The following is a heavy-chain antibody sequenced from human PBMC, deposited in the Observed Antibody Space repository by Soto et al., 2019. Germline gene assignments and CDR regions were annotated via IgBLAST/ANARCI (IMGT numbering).Heavy chain of an antibody. D-gene: IGHD6-6*01. Sequence: ASETLSLTCAVYGGSFSGYYWSWIRQPPGKGLEWSGEINHSGSTTYKPSLKSRVTISVDTSKNQFSLKRSSVTAARTAVYYSVRGKTAARYGMDVWGQGTTVTVSS. V-gene: IGHV4-34*01. J-gene: IGHJ6*02. CDR1: GGSFSGYY. CDR2: INHSGST. CDR3: VRGKTAARYGMDV.